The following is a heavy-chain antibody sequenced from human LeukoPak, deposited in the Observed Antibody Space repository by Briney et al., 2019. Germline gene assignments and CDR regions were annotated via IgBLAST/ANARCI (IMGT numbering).Heavy chain of an antibody. CDR3: ARGRTNSGSFDDAFDI. D-gene: IGHD1-26*01. CDR2: IKGDGSEN. J-gene: IGHJ3*02. CDR1: GFTFSSYW. Sequence: PGGSLRLSCAASGFTFSSYWMTWVRQAPGKGLEWVANIKGDGSENHYADSVRGRFTISRDNPKNSLYLQMNSLRAEDTAVYYCARGRTNSGSFDDAFDIWGQGTMVTVSS. V-gene: IGHV3-7*01.